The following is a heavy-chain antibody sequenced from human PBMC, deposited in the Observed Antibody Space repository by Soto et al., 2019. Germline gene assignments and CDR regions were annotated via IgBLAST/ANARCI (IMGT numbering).Heavy chain of an antibody. J-gene: IGHJ6*02. CDR3: ARDHHYYDSSGYTDYGMDV. CDR2: IYYSGST. D-gene: IGHD3-22*01. V-gene: IGHV4-31*03. CDR1: GGSISSGGYY. Sequence: ASETLSLTCTVSGGSISSGGYYWSWIRQHPGKGLEWIGYIYYSGSTYYNPSLKSRVTISVDTSKNQFSLKLSSVTAADTAVYYCARDHHYYDSSGYTDYGMDVWGQGTTVTVSS.